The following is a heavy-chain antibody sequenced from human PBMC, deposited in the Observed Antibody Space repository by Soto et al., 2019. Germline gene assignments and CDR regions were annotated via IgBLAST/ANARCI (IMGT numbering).Heavy chain of an antibody. V-gene: IGHV1-18*01. CDR2: ISAYNGNT. Sequence: QVQLVQSGAEVKKPGASVKVSCKASGYTFTSYGISWVRQAPGQGLEWMGWISAYNGNTNYAQKLQGRVTMTTDTSTRTAYMELRSLRSDDTAVYYCASNYLYYYGSGNTNYYGMDVWGKGTTVTVSS. CDR3: ASNYLYYYGSGNTNYYGMDV. CDR1: GYTFTSYG. D-gene: IGHD3-10*01. J-gene: IGHJ6*04.